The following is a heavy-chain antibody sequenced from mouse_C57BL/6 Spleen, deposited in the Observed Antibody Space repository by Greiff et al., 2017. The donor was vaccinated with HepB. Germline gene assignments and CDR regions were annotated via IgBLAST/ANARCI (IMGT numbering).Heavy chain of an antibody. CDR1: GYTFTSYW. D-gene: IGHD2-12*01. CDR3: ARWGSYFGGYFDV. CDR2: IYPGSGST. J-gene: IGHJ1*03. Sequence: VQLQQSGAELVKPGASVKMSCKASGYTFTSYWITWVKQRPGQGLEWIGDIYPGSGSTNYNEKFKSKATLTVDTSSSTAYMQLSSLTSEDSAVYYCARWGSYFGGYFDVWGTGTTVTVSS. V-gene: IGHV1-55*01.